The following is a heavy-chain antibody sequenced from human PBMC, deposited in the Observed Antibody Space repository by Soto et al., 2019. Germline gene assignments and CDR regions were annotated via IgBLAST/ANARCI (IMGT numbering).Heavy chain of an antibody. CDR3: ARGSAYYDFWSGYFNTHFDY. V-gene: IGHV4-34*01. CDR1: GGSFSGYY. CDR2: INHSGST. D-gene: IGHD3-3*01. J-gene: IGHJ4*02. Sequence: NPSETLSLTCAVYGGSFSGYYWSWIRQPPGKGLEWIGEINHSGSTNYNPSLKSRVTISVDTSKNQFSLKLSSVTAADTAVYYCARGSAYYDFWSGYFNTHFDYWGQGTLVTVSS.